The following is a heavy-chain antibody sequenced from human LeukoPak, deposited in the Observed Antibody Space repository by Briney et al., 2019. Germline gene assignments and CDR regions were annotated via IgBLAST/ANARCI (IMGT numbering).Heavy chain of an antibody. J-gene: IGHJ4*02. CDR1: DGSITNYY. V-gene: IGHV4-59*12. CDR3: ARAGSYYVF. CDR2: IYSSGST. D-gene: IGHD1-26*01. Sequence: PSETLSLTCTVSDGSITNYYWSWIRQPPGKELEWIGYIYSSGSTNYNPSLKSRVTISVDTSKNQSSLNLTSVTAADTAVYYCARAGSYYVFWGQGTLVTVFS.